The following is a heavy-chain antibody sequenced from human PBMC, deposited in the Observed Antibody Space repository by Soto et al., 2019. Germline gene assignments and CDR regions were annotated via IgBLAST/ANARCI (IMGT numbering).Heavy chain of an antibody. V-gene: IGHV1-24*01. CDR3: ATVFSEYSSSWFRFDP. CDR1: GGTLTELS. D-gene: IGHD6-13*01. Sequence: ASVKVSCKASGGTLTELSMHWVRQAPGKGLEWMGGFDPEDGETIYAQKFQGRVTMTEDTSTDTAYMELSSLRSEDTAVYYCATVFSEYSSSWFRFDPWGQGTLVTVSS. CDR2: FDPEDGET. J-gene: IGHJ5*02.